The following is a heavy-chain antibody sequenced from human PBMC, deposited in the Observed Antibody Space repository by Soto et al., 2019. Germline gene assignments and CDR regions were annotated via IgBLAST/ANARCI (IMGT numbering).Heavy chain of an antibody. D-gene: IGHD5-18*01. CDR1: GGSISSYY. Sequence: QVQLQESGPGLVKPSETLSLTCTVSGGSISSYYWSWIRQPPGKGLEWIGYIYYSGSTNYNPSLKRRVTISVSTSKNQFSLKLSSVTAADTAVYYCASGRGYSYGSFDYWGQGTLVTVSS. CDR2: IYYSGST. CDR3: ASGRGYSYGSFDY. V-gene: IGHV4-59*01. J-gene: IGHJ4*02.